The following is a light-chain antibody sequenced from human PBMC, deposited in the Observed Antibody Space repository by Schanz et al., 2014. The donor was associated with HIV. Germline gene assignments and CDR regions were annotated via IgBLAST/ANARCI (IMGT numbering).Light chain of an antibody. CDR2: TAS. Sequence: DILMTQSPSALSASVGDRVTITCRASRNIRRELSWYQQKPGQAPKLLIYTASNLQGGVSSRFSGGGSGTDFTLTISSVHPEDFGIYFCQESFSMSSITFGQGTRLDLK. CDR1: RNIRRE. J-gene: IGKJ5*01. V-gene: IGKV1-39*01. CDR3: QESFSMSSIT.